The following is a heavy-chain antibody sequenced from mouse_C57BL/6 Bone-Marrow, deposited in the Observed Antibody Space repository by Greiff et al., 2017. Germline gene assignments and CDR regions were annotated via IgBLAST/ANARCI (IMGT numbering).Heavy chain of an antibody. CDR2: IRSKSNNYAT. J-gene: IGHJ3*01. CDR3: VRHGDYYGSSPWFAY. Sequence: VQLKESGGGLVQPKGSLKLSCAASGFSFNTYAMNWVRQAPGKGLEWVARIRSKSNNYATYYADSVKDRFTISRDDSESMLYLQMNNLKTEDTAMYYCVRHGDYYGSSPWFAYWGQGTLVTVSA. V-gene: IGHV10-1*01. D-gene: IGHD1-1*01. CDR1: GFSFNTYA.